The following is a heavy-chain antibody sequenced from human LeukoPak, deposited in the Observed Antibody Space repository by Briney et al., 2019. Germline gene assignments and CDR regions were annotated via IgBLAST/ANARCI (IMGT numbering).Heavy chain of an antibody. Sequence: PSETLSLTCAVYGGSFSGYYWSWIRQPPGKGLEWIGEINHSGSTNYNPSLKSRVTISVDTSKNQFSLKLSSVTAADTAVYYCARHLGYYGSGIAGFDYWGQGTLVTVSS. D-gene: IGHD3-10*01. CDR1: GGSFSGYY. V-gene: IGHV4-34*01. CDR3: ARHLGYYGSGIAGFDY. CDR2: INHSGST. J-gene: IGHJ4*02.